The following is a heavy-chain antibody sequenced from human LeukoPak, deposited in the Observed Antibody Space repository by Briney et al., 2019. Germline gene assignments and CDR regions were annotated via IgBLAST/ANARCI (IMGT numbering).Heavy chain of an antibody. J-gene: IGHJ4*02. Sequence: PGGSLRLSCAASGFTFSSYSMTWVRQAPGKGLEWVSSISSSSSYIYYADSVKGRFTISRDNAKNSLYLQMNSLGAEDTALYYCVKVTAAGFVDHWGQGTLVTVSS. CDR3: VKVTAAGFVDH. CDR1: GFTFSSYS. D-gene: IGHD6-13*01. CDR2: ISSSSSYI. V-gene: IGHV3-21*04.